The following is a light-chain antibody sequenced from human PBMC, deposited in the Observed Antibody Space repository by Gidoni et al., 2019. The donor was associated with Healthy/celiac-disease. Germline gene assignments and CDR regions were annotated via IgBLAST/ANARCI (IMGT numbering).Light chain of an antibody. Sequence: QSALTQPASVSGSPGQSITISCTGTSSDVGGYNYVSWYQQHPGKAPNLMIYEVSNRPSGVSNRFSGSKSGNTASRTISGLQAEDEADYYCSSYTSSSTPYVFGTGTKVTVL. V-gene: IGLV2-14*01. J-gene: IGLJ1*01. CDR3: SSYTSSSTPYV. CDR1: SSDVGGYNY. CDR2: EVS.